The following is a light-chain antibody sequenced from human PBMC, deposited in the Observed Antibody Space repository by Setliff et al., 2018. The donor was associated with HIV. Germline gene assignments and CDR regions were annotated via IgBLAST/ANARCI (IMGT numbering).Light chain of an antibody. CDR3: CSYAGESTFV. CDR1: FSDVGNYNL. Sequence: QSALTQPASVSGSPGQSITISCTGTFSDVGNYNLVSWYHHYPGKAPKLIIYEVDKRPSGFSNRFSGSKSGNAASLTISGLQAEDEADYHCCSYAGESTFVFGGGTKVTVL. V-gene: IGLV2-23*02. J-gene: IGLJ2*01. CDR2: EVD.